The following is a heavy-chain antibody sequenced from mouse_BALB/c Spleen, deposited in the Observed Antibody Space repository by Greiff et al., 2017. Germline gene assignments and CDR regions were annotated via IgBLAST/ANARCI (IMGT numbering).Heavy chain of an antibody. J-gene: IGHJ4*01. Sequence: VKLMESGAELAKPGASVKMSCKASGYTFTSYWMHWVKQRPGQGLEWIGYINPSTGYTEYNQKFKDKATLTADKSSSTAYMQLSSLTSEDSAVYYCARCSYYYAMDYWGQGTSVTVSS. V-gene: IGHV1-7*01. CDR3: ARCSYYYAMDY. CDR2: INPSTGYT. CDR1: GYTFTSYW.